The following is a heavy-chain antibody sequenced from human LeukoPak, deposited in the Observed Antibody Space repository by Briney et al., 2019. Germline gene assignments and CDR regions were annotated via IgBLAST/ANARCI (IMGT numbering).Heavy chain of an antibody. V-gene: IGHV1-2*02. CDR2: INPNSGGT. CDR3: VRDGLDSVDVFDI. CDR1: GYTFTAYY. Sequence: AASVKVSCKASGYTFTAYYMHWVRQAPGQGLEWMGWINPNSGGTNYAQKFQGRVTMTRDTSISTAYMELSRLRSDDTAVYYCVRDGLDSVDVFDIWGQGTMVTVSS. J-gene: IGHJ3*02.